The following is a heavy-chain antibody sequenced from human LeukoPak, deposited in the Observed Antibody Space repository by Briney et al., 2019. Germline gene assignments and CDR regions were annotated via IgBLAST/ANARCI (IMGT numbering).Heavy chain of an antibody. CDR3: ARGLQWLVKYYFDY. J-gene: IGHJ4*02. Sequence: SETLSLTCAVYGGSFSGYYWSWIRQPPGKGLEWIGEINHSGSTNYNPSLKSRVTISVDTSKNQFSLKLSSVAAADTAVYYCARGLQWLVKYYFDYWGQGTLVTVSS. D-gene: IGHD6-19*01. CDR1: GGSFSGYY. V-gene: IGHV4-34*01. CDR2: INHSGST.